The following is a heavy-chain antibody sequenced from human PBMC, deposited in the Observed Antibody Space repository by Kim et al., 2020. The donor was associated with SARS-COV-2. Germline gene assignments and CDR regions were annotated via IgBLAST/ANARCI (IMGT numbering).Heavy chain of an antibody. V-gene: IGHV4-39*02. CDR1: GGSISSSTYS. Sequence: SETLSLTCTVSGGSISSSTYSWGWIRQPPGKGLEWIGNIYYTGSTYYNPSLKSRVTISLDLSTNHFYLKLTSVTAADTAVYYCARLPHIALAAGGFDYWGQGTLVTVSS. CDR3: ARLPHIALAAGGFDY. CDR2: IYYTGST. J-gene: IGHJ4*02. D-gene: IGHD2-8*02.